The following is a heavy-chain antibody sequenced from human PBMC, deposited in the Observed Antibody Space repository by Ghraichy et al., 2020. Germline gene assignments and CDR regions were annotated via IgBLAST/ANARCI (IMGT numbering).Heavy chain of an antibody. J-gene: IGHJ4*02. CDR1: GFTFSSYY. CDR3: AIGGTVGGGFDC. Sequence: GGSLRLSCAASGFTFSSYYMSWVRHAPGKGLEWVSNISRSGGDNYYADSVKGRFTISRDNAKNSLYLQMNSLRAADTAVYYCAIGGTVGGGFDCWGQGTVVTVSS. D-gene: IGHD1-26*01. CDR2: ISRSGGDN. V-gene: IGHV3-11*01.